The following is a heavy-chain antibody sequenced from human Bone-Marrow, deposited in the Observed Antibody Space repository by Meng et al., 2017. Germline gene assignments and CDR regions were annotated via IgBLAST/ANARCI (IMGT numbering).Heavy chain of an antibody. D-gene: IGHD6-19*01. J-gene: IGHJ5*02. CDR1: GGSISTSGYY. CDR3: VRSSAWVRTGFDP. CDR2: IGHSGFT. Sequence: QPQLQESGPGLVRPSEAPSLPFSVSGGSISTSGYYWGWIRQPPGKGLEWIGSIGHSGFTYYTPSLKSRVTVSIDTSRNQFSLWLTSVTAADTAVYYCVRSSAWVRTGFDPWGQGTLVTVSS. V-gene: IGHV4-39*01.